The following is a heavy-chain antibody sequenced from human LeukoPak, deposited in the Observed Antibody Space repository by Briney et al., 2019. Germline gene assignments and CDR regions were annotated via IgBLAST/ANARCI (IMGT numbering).Heavy chain of an antibody. V-gene: IGHV3-74*01. D-gene: IGHD3-3*01. J-gene: IGHJ4*02. Sequence: GGSLRLSCAASGLSSTIYWMHWVRQVPGKGLVWVSRIKLDENTAYYADFVKGRFTISRDDAKTTVYLQMNSLRAEDSAVYYCARDRPFWNWDQGTLVTVSS. CDR3: ARDRPFWN. CDR1: GLSSTIYW. CDR2: IKLDENTA.